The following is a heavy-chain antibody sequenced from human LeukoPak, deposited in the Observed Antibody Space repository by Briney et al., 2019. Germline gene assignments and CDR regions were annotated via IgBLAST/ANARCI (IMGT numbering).Heavy chain of an antibody. CDR1: GGSISSYY. CDR2: IYYSGST. Sequence: KPSETLSLTCTVSGGSISSYYWSWIRQPPGKGLEWIGYIYYSGSTNYNPSLKSRVTISVDTSKNQLSLKLSSVTAADTAVYYCARNHLTYYYDSSGYSDYWGQGTLVTVSS. J-gene: IGHJ4*02. D-gene: IGHD3-22*01. CDR3: ARNHLTYYYDSSGYSDY. V-gene: IGHV4-59*01.